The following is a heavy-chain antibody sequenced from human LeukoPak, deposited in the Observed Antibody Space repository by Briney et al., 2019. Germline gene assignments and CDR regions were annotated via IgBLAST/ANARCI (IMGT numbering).Heavy chain of an antibody. D-gene: IGHD3-22*01. V-gene: IGHV4-34*01. CDR1: GGSFSGYY. CDR2: INHSGST. J-gene: IGHJ4*02. CDR3: ARGRTPYYYDSSGYKYYFDY. Sequence: SETLSLTRAVYGGSFSGYYWSWIRQPPGKGLEWIGEINHSGSTNYNPSLKSRVTISVDTSKNQFSLKLSSVTAADTAVYYCARGRTPYYYDSSGYKYYFDYWGQGTLVTVSS.